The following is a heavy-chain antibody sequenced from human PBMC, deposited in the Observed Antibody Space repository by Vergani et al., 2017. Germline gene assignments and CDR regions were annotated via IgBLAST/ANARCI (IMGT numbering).Heavy chain of an antibody. CDR3: ARGLYYYDSSGFNWFDP. CDR1: GGSISSSSYY. J-gene: IGHJ5*02. V-gene: IGHV4-39*07. CDR2: IYYSGST. D-gene: IGHD3-22*01. Sequence: QLQLQESGPGLVKPSETLSLTCTVSGGSISSSSYYWGWIRQPPGKGLEWIGSIYYSGSTYYNPSLKSRVTISVDTSKNQFSLKLSSVTAADTAGYYCARGLYYYDSSGFNWFDPWGQGTLVTVSS.